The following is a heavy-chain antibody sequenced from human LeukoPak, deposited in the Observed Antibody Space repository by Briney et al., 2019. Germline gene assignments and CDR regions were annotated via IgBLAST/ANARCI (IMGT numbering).Heavy chain of an antibody. J-gene: IGHJ3*02. Sequence: SETLSLTCTVSGGSITRYYWSWIRQSAGKGLEWIGRFYTSGNTNYNPTLKSPVTMSVSTSKTQFSRKLSSVTAAYTAVYYCAKLAPRGGFDIWGQGTMVTVSS. CDR1: GGSITRYY. V-gene: IGHV4-4*07. D-gene: IGHD3-16*01. CDR2: FYTSGNT. CDR3: AKLAPRGGFDI.